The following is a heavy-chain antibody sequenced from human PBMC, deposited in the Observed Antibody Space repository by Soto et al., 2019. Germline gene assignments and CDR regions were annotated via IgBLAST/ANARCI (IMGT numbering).Heavy chain of an antibody. CDR3: ARDPGNTHYYFYCGLDV. CDR2: IIPMFETP. D-gene: IGHD4-4*01. J-gene: IGHJ6*02. CDR1: GGTFNTSA. V-gene: IGHV1-69*01. Sequence: QVQLEQSGAEVKKPGSSVRVSCKASGGTFNTSAVTWVRLAPGQGLEWLGGIIPMFETPNYAEQFQDRVTFTADESTGTVYMELSNLRFEDTAIYYCARDPGNTHYYFYCGLDVWGQGTSVTVSS.